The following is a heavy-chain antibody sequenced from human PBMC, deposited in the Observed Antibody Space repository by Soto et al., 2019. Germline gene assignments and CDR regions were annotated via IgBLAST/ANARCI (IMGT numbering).Heavy chain of an antibody. CDR1: GGTFSSYT. D-gene: IGHD3-22*01. CDR2: IIPILGIA. CDR3: ARGTDYYDSSGPPG. J-gene: IGHJ4*02. V-gene: IGHV1-69*02. Sequence: QVQLVQSGAEVKKPGSSVKVSCKASGGTFSSYTISWVRQAPGQGLEWMGRIIPILGIANYAQKFQGRVTITADKSTSTADMELSSLRSEDTAVYYCARGTDYYDSSGPPGWGQGTLVTVSS.